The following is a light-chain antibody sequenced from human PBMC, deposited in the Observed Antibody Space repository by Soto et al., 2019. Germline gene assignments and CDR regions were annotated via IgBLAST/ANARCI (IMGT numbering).Light chain of an antibody. CDR2: EVN. CDR3: CSYALSDNFV. V-gene: IGLV2-8*01. J-gene: IGLJ1*01. CDR1: SSDVGAYNY. Sequence: QSALTQPPSASGSPGQSVTISCTGTSSDVGAYNYVSWCQQHPGKAPKLMIYEVNKRPSGVPDRCSGSKSGNTASLTVSGVQAEDEADYYCCSYALSDNFVFGRGTKLTVL.